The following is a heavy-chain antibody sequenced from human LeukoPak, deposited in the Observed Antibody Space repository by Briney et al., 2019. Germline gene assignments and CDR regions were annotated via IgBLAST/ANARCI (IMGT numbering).Heavy chain of an antibody. J-gene: IGHJ4*02. CDR2: INGSGCST. Sequence: GGTLRLSCAVSGCTFSSYALSWVRQAPGQGLEWVSVINGSGCSTYYADSVKGRFTISRDNSKNTLYLQMNSLRAEDTAVYYCASWNYYGSGSYYNWSFDYWGQGTLVTVSS. D-gene: IGHD3-10*01. CDR1: GCTFSSYA. CDR3: ASWNYYGSGSYYNWSFDY. V-gene: IGHV3-23*01.